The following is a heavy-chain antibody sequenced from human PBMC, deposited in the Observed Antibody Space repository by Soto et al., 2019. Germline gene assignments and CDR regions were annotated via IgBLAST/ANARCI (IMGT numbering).Heavy chain of an antibody. V-gene: IGHV3-53*01. CDR1: GFTVSSNY. CDR3: ARPGRSGYYPFDI. CDR2: IYSGGST. D-gene: IGHD3-3*01. Sequence: GGSLRLSCAASGFTVSSNYMSWVRQAPGKGLEWVSVIYSGGSTYYVDFVKVRFTISRDNSKNTLYLQMNSLRAEDTAVYYCARPGRSGYYPFDIWGQGTMVTVSS. J-gene: IGHJ3*02.